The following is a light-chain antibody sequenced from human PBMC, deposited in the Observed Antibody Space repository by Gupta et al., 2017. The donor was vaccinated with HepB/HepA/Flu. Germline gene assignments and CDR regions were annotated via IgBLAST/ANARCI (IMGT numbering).Light chain of an antibody. Sequence: EIVLTQSPGTLSLSPGERATLSCRASQSVTGRYLAWYQQKPGQAPRLLMYGTSSRATGIPDRFSGSGSGTDFTLTIRRLEPEDFAMYYCQQYITSPVTFGQGTRVEIK. V-gene: IGKV3-20*01. CDR1: QSVTGRY. CDR2: GTS. J-gene: IGKJ5*01. CDR3: QQYITSPVT.